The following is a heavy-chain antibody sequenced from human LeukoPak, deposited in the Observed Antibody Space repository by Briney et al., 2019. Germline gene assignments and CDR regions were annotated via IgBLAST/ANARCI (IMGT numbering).Heavy chain of an antibody. CDR1: GGSISSSSYY. V-gene: IGHV4-39*01. Sequence: SETLSLTCTVSGGSISSSSYYWGWIRQPPGKGLEWIGSIYYSGSTYYNPSLKSRVTISVDTSKNQFSLKLSSVTAADTAAYYCARPHYDFWSGYSFGGMDVWGQGTTVTVSS. J-gene: IGHJ6*02. CDR3: ARPHYDFWSGYSFGGMDV. D-gene: IGHD3-3*01. CDR2: IYYSGST.